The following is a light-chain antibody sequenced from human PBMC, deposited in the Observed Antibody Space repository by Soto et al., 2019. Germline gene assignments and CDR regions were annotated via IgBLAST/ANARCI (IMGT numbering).Light chain of an antibody. CDR2: EDN. CDR3: QSYDSSNPVV. CDR1: SGSIASNY. J-gene: IGLJ2*01. Sequence: NFMLTQPHSVSESPGKTVTISCTRSSGSIASNYVQWYQQRPGSAPTTVIYEDNQRPSGVPDRFSGSIDSSSNSASLTISGLKTEDEADYYWQSYDSSNPVVFGGGTKLT. V-gene: IGLV6-57*04.